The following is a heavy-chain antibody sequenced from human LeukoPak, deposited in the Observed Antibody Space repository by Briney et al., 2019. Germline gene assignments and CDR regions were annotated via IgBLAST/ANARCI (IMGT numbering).Heavy chain of an antibody. D-gene: IGHD4-11*01. CDR2: INHSGST. CDR3: AQQFDAFDI. J-gene: IGHJ3*02. Sequence: PSETLSLTCAVYGGSFSGYYWSWIRQPPGKGLEWIGEINHSGSTNYNPSLKSQVTISVDTSKNQFSLKLSSVTAADTAVYYCAQQFDAFDIWGQGTMVTVSS. CDR1: GGSFSGYY. V-gene: IGHV4-34*01.